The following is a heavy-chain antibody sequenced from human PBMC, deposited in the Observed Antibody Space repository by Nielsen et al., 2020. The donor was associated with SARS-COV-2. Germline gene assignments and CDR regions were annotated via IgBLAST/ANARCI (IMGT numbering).Heavy chain of an antibody. CDR1: GGSVTSATYY. J-gene: IGHJ4*02. CDR3: ARGTDLLKSHFVSLDF. CDR2: MHNSGTT. V-gene: IGHV4-61*01. Sequence: ESLKISCIVSGGSVTSATYYWIWIRQPPGKGLEWMGHMHNSGTTRYNPSLRSRVTMSVGTSKNQFSLKLTSVTTADTAVYYCARGTDLLKSHFVSLDFWGPGSLVTVSS. D-gene: IGHD3-9*01.